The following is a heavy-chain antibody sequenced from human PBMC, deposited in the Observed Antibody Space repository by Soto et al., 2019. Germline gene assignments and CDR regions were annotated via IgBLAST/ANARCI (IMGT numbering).Heavy chain of an antibody. CDR1: GFTFSSYA. J-gene: IGHJ6*02. CDR3: AKPSLPYYDFWSGYYTPAYYYYGLAV. CDR2: ISGSGGST. Sequence: GGSLRLSCAASGFTFSSYAMSWVRQAPGKGLEWVSAISGSGGSTYYADSVKGGFTISRDNSKNTLYLQMNSLRAEDTAVYYCAKPSLPYYDFWSGYYTPAYYYYGLAVWGQGTTVTVSS. V-gene: IGHV3-23*01. D-gene: IGHD3-3*01.